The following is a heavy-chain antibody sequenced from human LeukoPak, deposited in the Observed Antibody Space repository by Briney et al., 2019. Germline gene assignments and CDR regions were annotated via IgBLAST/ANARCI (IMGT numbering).Heavy chain of an antibody. D-gene: IGHD6-13*01. CDR3: ARHSGVAAAGKAFDL. V-gene: IGHV5-51*01. CDR1: GFSFTTYW. J-gene: IGHJ3*01. Sequence: PGEPPMISCKGSGFSFTTYWIGWVRQMAGKGLEWMVIIYPGDSDTRYSPSVQGQVTMSAHKSIGTAYLQWRSLKASDTAMYYCARHSGVAAAGKAFDLWGQGTMVTVSS. CDR2: IYPGDSDT.